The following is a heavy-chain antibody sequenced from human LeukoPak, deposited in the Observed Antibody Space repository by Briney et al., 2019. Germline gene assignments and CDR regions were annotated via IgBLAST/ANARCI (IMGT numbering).Heavy chain of an antibody. V-gene: IGHV4-59*01. CDR1: GGSISSYY. Sequence: SETLSLTCSVSGGSISSYYWSWIRQPPGKVLEWIGYIYASGSTNYNPSLKSRVTISVDTSKNQFSLKLTSVTAADTAVYYCARDRISINALDMWGQGTMVTVSS. D-gene: IGHD1-14*01. CDR2: IYASGST. CDR3: ARDRISINALDM. J-gene: IGHJ3*02.